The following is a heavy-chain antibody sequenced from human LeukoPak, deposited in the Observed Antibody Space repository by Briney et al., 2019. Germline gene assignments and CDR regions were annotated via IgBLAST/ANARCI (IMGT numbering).Heavy chain of an antibody. Sequence: ASVKVSCKVSGHTLTELSMHWVRQAPGKGLEWMGSFDPEDGETVYAQNFQSRVTLTEDTSIDTAYMELYILRSEDTAVYYCATPGPAPINNWFETWGQGALVTVSS. CDR3: ATPGPAPINNWFET. V-gene: IGHV1-24*01. CDR1: GHTLTELS. CDR2: FDPEDGET. D-gene: IGHD2-2*01. J-gene: IGHJ5*02.